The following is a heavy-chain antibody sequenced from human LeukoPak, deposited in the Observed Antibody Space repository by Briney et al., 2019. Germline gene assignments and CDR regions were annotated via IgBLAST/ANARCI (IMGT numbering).Heavy chain of an antibody. J-gene: IGHJ6*02. V-gene: IGHV3-43*02. Sequence: GGSLRLSCEASGFTIDAYALHWVRQAPGKGLEWVSLINKDGSATYYADSVKGRFTISRDNSKNSLYLQMNSLRSEDTALYYCATWAFYHSLDVWGQGTTVTVSS. CDR3: ATWAFYHSLDV. CDR1: GFTIDAYA. D-gene: IGHD1-26*01. CDR2: INKDGSAT.